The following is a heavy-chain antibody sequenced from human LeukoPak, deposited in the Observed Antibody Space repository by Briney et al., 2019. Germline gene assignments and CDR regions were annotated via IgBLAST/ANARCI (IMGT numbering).Heavy chain of an antibody. J-gene: IGHJ4*02. V-gene: IGHV3-33*03. CDR3: TRVGYIDEGIDY. CDR2: IWYDGSNK. CDR1: GFTFSSYG. D-gene: IGHD5-24*01. Sequence: GRSLRLSCAASGFTFSSYGMHWVRQAPGKGLEWVAVIWYDGSNKYYADSVKGRFTISRDNAKNSLYLQMNSLRAEDTAIYYCTRVGYIDEGIDYWGQGTLVTVSS.